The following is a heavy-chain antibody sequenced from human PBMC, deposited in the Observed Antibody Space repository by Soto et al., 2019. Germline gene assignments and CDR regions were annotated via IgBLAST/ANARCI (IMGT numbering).Heavy chain of an antibody. Sequence: QVQLQESGPGLVKPSGTLSLTCAVSGGSISSSNWWSWVRQPPGKGLEWIGEIYNSGSTNYNPSPKRRCTISVDQFKNQVYLKLRSVTAADNAVYFVTRMAPDGGNAEFDYWGQGTLVTVSS. J-gene: IGHJ4*02. D-gene: IGHD2-15*01. CDR3: TRMAPDGGNAEFDY. V-gene: IGHV4-4*02. CDR2: IYNSGST. CDR1: GGSISSSNW.